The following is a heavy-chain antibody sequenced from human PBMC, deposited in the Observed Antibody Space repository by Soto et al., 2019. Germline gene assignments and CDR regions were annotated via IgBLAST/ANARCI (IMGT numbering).Heavy chain of an antibody. CDR1: GYTFTTYA. V-gene: IGHV1-3*01. CDR3: ARGRVVRGVTPSDPHDF. CDR2: INAGGGDT. Sequence: ASVNVSCKTSGYTFTTYAMHWVRQAPGQRLEWMGWINAGGGDTKYSQRFQGRVTISRDTSASTVYMELSSLTPEDTAVYCCARGRVVRGVTPSDPHDFWGQGSLVTVSS. D-gene: IGHD3-10*02. J-gene: IGHJ1*01.